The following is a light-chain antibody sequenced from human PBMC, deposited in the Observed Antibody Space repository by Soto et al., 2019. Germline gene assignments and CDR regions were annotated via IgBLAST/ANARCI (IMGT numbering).Light chain of an antibody. Sequence: EIMMSQSPAAVSVSTGESATLTCRASQSINRDLAWYVQKPGQAPRRVVYGASTWTTGVPPSFTGSGSGTEFTLTISILEPGDFAVYYCQHFGGTTFTFGQGTLLEIK. CDR2: GAS. V-gene: IGKV3D-15*01. J-gene: IGKJ5*01. CDR1: QSINRD. CDR3: QHFGGTTFT.